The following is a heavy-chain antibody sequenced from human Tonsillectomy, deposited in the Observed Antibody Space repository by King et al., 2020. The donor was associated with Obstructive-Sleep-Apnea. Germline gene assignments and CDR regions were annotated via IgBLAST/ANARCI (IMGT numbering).Heavy chain of an antibody. Sequence: VQLVESGAEVKKPGESLKISCKGSGYSFTSYWIGWVRQMPGKGLEWMGIIYPGDSDTRYSPSFQGQVTISADKSISTAYLQWSSLKASDTAMYYCARSGGYSYGTQRELPYNWFDPWGQGTLVTVSS. CDR2: IYPGDSDT. D-gene: IGHD5-18*01. CDR1: GYSFTSYW. V-gene: IGHV5-51*01. J-gene: IGHJ5*02. CDR3: ARSGGYSYGTQRELPYNWFDP.